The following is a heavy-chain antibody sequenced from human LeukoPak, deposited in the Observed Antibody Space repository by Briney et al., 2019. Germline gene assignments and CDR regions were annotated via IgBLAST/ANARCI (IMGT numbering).Heavy chain of an antibody. J-gene: IGHJ3*02. CDR1: GFTFSSYS. V-gene: IGHV3-21*01. CDR2: ISSSSSYI. CDR3: ARERIQLWPTWSERNDAFDI. Sequence: PGGSLRLSCAASGFTFSSYSMNWVRQAPGKGLEWVSSISSSSSYIYYADSVKGRFTISRDNAKNSLYLQMSSLRAEDTAVYYCARERIQLWPTWSERNDAFDIWGQGTMVTVSS. D-gene: IGHD5-18*01.